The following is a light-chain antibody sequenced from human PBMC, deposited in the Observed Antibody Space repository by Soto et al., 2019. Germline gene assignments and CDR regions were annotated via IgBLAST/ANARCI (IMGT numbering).Light chain of an antibody. CDR2: GAS. CDR1: ESVSDNY. CDR3: QQYGSSPLT. J-gene: IGKJ4*01. Sequence: EIVLTQSPGTLSLSPGERATLSCRASESVSDNYLAWYQQRSGQAPRLVIYGASRRARAVPVRFSGSGSGADFTLTISRLEPEDFAVYYCQQYGSSPLTFGGGTKVAIK. V-gene: IGKV3-20*01.